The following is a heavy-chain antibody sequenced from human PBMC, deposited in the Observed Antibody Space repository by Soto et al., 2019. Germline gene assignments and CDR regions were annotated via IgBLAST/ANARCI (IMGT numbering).Heavy chain of an antibody. J-gene: IGHJ6*02. CDR2: MYKTGST. Sequence: SETLSLTCTVSGGSISSYYWSWIRQPPGKGLEWIGYMYKTGSTVYNPSFKSRVTISVDTSKNQFSLKLNSVTAADTAVYYCARDLWGYCGTDCYPLDVWGQGTTVTVSS. V-gene: IGHV4-59*01. CDR3: ARDLWGYCGTDCYPLDV. CDR1: GGSISSYY. D-gene: IGHD2-21*02.